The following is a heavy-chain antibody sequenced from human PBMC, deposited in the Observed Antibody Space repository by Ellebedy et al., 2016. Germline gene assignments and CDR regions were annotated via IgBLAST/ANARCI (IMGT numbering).Heavy chain of an antibody. CDR1: GVSILTYS. D-gene: IGHD4/OR15-4a*01. J-gene: IGHJ5*02. CDR3: ARYGEFAAFAP. Sequence: SETLSLTCTVSGVSILTYSWGWIRQFPGKGLEWIGYINSGIANYHPSLKSRVTISVATPKQQFSLKLNSVTAADTAVYFCARYGEFAAFAPWGQGTLVTVSS. CDR2: INSGIA. V-gene: IGHV4-59*08.